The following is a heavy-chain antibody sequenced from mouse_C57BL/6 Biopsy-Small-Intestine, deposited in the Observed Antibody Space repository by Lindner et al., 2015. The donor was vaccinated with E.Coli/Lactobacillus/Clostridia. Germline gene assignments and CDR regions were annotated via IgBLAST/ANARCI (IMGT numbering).Heavy chain of an antibody. CDR1: GYTFTNYG. Sequence: SVKVSCKASGYTFTNYGITWVRQAPGQGLEWMGWVSGYNGDTHYAQNIQGRVTMTRDTSTNTAYMELRSLRSDDTAVYFCARDYGGPSCTNGVCSYCGGDCSLGYWGQGTLVTVS. CDR2: VSGYNGDT. D-gene: IGHD2-13*01. CDR3: ARDYGGPSCTNGVCSYCGGDCSLGY. V-gene: IGHV1-79*01. J-gene: IGHJ3*01.